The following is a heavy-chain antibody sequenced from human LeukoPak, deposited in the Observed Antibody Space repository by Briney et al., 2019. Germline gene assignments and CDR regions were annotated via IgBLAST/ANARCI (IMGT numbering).Heavy chain of an antibody. CDR1: GFTFSSYG. CDR3: ARVGRGHCTDGACFSEGDWFDP. D-gene: IGHD2-8*01. V-gene: IGHV3-30*03. J-gene: IGHJ5*02. Sequence: PGRSLRLSCAASGFTFSSYGMHWVRQAPGKGLEWVAVISYDGSNKYYADSVKGRFTISRDNSKNTVYLQMKSLRPGDTAVYYCARVGRGHCTDGACFSEGDWFDPWGQGTLVTVSS. CDR2: ISYDGSNK.